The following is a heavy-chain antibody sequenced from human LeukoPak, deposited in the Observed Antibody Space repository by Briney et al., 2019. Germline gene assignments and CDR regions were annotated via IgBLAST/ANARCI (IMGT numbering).Heavy chain of an antibody. CDR1: GYTFTSYD. CDR2: MNPNSGNT. Sequence: ASVKVSCKASGYTFTSYDINWVRQATGQGLEWMGWMNPNSGNTGYAQKFQGRVTMTRNTSISTAYMELSSLRSEDTAVYYCARASQGNLGSQLDYWGQGTLVTVSA. J-gene: IGHJ4*02. V-gene: IGHV1-8*01. D-gene: IGHD1-1*01. CDR3: ARASQGNLGSQLDY.